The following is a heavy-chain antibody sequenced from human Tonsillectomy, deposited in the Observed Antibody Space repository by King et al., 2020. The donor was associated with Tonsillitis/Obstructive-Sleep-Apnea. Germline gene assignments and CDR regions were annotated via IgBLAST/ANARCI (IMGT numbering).Heavy chain of an antibody. D-gene: IGHD4-11*01. CDR1: GYSFIYYY. CDR3: ARGGTVTTPIQFDP. CDR2: INPNSGAT. Sequence: VQLVQSGAEVKKPGASVKVSCKASGYSFIYYYIHWVRQAPGQGLEWMGRINPNSGATKYAQKFQGRVSMTRDTSVNTAYMELSRLRSDDMAVYYCARGGTVTTPIQFDPWGQGTLVTASS. J-gene: IGHJ5*02. V-gene: IGHV1-2*06.